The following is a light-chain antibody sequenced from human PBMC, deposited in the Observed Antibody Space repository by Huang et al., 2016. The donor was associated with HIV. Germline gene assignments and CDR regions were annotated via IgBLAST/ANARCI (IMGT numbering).Light chain of an antibody. V-gene: IGKV3-15*01. J-gene: IGKJ2*01. CDR3: QQYNNWPYT. CDR2: GTS. CDR1: QSVSSD. Sequence: IVMTKSPVTLSVSPGERATLSCRASQSVSSDLAWYQQKRCQAPRLLIYGTSTRATDIPAGCSGSGSGTEFTLTISSLESEDFAVYYCQQYNNWPYTFGQGTKLEIK.